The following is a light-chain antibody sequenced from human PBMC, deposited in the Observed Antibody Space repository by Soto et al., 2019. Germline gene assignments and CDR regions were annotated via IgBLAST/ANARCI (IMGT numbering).Light chain of an antibody. CDR1: ENIRNY. V-gene: IGKV1-39*01. Sequence: DIQMTQSPSSLSASVGDRVTISCRSSENIRNYLIWYRQKPGKAPELLMYVGSTLESGVPSRFSSSCLGTDFTLTIKSLQPEDVGVYYCQQSYIVPYTFGRGTSLDI. J-gene: IGKJ2*01. CDR2: VGS. CDR3: QQSYIVPYT.